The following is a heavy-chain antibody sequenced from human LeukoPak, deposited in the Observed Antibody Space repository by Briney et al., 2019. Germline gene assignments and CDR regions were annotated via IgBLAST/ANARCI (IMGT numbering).Heavy chain of an antibody. V-gene: IGHV3-30*18. J-gene: IGHJ4*02. CDR3: AKDRRLVSGPLQD. Sequence: GGSLRLSCAASGFTFSSYGMHWVRQAPGKGLEWVAVISYDGSNKYYTDSVKGQFTISRDNSKNTLYLQMNSLRAEDTAVYYCAKDRRLVSGPLQDWGQGTLVTVSS. CDR1: GFTFSSYG. D-gene: IGHD4-11*01. CDR2: ISYDGSNK.